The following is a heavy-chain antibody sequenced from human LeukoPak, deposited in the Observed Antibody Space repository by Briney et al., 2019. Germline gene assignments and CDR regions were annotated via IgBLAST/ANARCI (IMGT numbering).Heavy chain of an antibody. V-gene: IGHV4-59*12. J-gene: IGHJ4*02. D-gene: IGHD6-19*01. CDR1: GGSISSYY. CDR2: IYYSGST. Sequence: SETLSLTCTVSGGSISSYYWSWIRQPPGKGLEWIEYIYYSGSTNYNPSLKSRVTISVDTSKNQFSLKLTSVTAADTAVYYCAREKLGGPYDSGWYKDYWGQGTLVTVSS. CDR3: AREKLGGPYDSGWYKDY.